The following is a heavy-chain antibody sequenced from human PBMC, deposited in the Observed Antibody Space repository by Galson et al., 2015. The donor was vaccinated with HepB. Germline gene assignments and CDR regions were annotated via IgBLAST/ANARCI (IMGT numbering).Heavy chain of an antibody. D-gene: IGHD5-18*01. CDR1: GFTFSSYG. CDR3: ARTASAAYYYYGMDV. Sequence: SLRLSCAASGFTFSSYGMHWVRQAPGKGLECVAVIWYDGSNKYYADSVKGRFTISRDNSKNTLYLQMNSLRAEDTAVYYCARTASAAYYYYGMDVWGQGTTVTVSS. J-gene: IGHJ6*02. V-gene: IGHV3-33*01. CDR2: IWYDGSNK.